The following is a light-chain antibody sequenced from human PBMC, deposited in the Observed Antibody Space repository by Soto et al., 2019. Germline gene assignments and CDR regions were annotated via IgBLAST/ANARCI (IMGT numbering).Light chain of an antibody. CDR1: SSDLGGYDY. J-gene: IGLJ1*01. CDR2: EVS. V-gene: IGLV2-8*01. CDR3: SSYGGNNNYV. Sequence: QSALTQPPSASGSPGQSVTVSCTGTSSDLGGYDYVSWYQHHPGKAPKLIIYEVSERPSGVPDRFSGSKSGNTASLTVSGLQPEDEADYYCSSYGGNNNYVFGTGTKVTVL.